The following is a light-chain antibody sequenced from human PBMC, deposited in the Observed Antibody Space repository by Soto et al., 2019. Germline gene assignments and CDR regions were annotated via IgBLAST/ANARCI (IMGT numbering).Light chain of an antibody. Sequence: QSALTQPPSASGSPGQSVTISCTGTSSDVRAYNYVSWYQQHAGKAPKLVIYEVTKRPSGVPDRFSGSKSANTASLTVSGLQAEDEADYYCSSFASSNTWVFGGGTQLTVL. V-gene: IGLV2-8*01. CDR1: SSDVRAYNY. CDR3: SSFASSNTWV. CDR2: EVT. J-gene: IGLJ3*02.